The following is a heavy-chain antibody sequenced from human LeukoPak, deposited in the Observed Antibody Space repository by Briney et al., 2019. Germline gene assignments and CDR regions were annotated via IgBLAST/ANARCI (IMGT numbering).Heavy chain of an antibody. CDR1: GGIFISYA. CDR2: ISAYNGNT. J-gene: IGHJ4*02. D-gene: IGHD4-17*01. V-gene: IGHV1-18*01. Sequence: ASVKVSCKASGGIFISYAISWVRQAPGQGLEWMGWISAYNGNTNYAQKLQGRVTMTTDTSTSTAYMELRSLRSDDTAVYYCARGMTTDLDYWGQGTLVTVSS. CDR3: ARGMTTDLDY.